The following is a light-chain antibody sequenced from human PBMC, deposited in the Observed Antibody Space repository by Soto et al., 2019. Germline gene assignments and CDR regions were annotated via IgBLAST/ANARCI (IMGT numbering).Light chain of an antibody. CDR1: SSDVGRYNF. J-gene: IGLJ1*01. CDR2: DVS. CDR3: CSYADTFSV. Sequence: QSALTQPRSVSGSPGQSVTISCTGTSSDVGRYNFVSWYQQHPGKAPRLIIYDVSKRSSGVPDRFSGSTSGNTASLTISVLQAEDEADYYCCSYADTFSVLGTGTKLTVL. V-gene: IGLV2-11*01.